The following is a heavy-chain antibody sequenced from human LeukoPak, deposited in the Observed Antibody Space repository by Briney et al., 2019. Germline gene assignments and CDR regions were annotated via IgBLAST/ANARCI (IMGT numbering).Heavy chain of an antibody. Sequence: PGGTLRLSCAASGFTFSSYAMHWVRQAPGKGLEWVAVISYDGSNKYYAASVKGRFTISRDNSKNTLYLQMNSLRAEDTAVYYCAGDGPGYSSSLGYWGQGTLVTVSS. CDR2: ISYDGSNK. CDR1: GFTFSSYA. D-gene: IGHD6-6*01. J-gene: IGHJ4*02. CDR3: AGDGPGYSSSLGY. V-gene: IGHV3-30*04.